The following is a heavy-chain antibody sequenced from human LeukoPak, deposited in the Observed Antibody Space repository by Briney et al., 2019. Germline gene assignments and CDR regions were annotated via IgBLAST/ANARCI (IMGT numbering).Heavy chain of an antibody. CDR2: ISGSGGST. Sequence: GGSLRLSCAASGFTFSSYAMSWVRQAPGKGLEWVSAISGSGGSTYYADSVKGRFTISRDNSKNTLYLQMNSLRAEDTAVYYCAKRSCSGGSCHGGYYFDYWGQGTLVTVSS. V-gene: IGHV3-23*01. D-gene: IGHD2-15*01. CDR1: GFTFSSYA. CDR3: AKRSCSGGSCHGGYYFDY. J-gene: IGHJ4*02.